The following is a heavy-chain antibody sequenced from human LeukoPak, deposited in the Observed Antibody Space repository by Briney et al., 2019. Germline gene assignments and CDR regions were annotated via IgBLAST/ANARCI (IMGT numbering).Heavy chain of an antibody. CDR3: ARGSEDYGDYDQWFDY. V-gene: IGHV4-30-2*01. CDR2: IYHSGST. CDR1: GGSISSGGYS. D-gene: IGHD4-17*01. Sequence: PSETLSLTCAVSGGSISSGGYSGSWIRQPPGKGLEWIGYIYHSGSTYYNPSLKSRVTISVDRSKNQFSLKLSSVTAADTAVYYCARGSEDYGDYDQWFDYWGQGTLVTVSS. J-gene: IGHJ4*02.